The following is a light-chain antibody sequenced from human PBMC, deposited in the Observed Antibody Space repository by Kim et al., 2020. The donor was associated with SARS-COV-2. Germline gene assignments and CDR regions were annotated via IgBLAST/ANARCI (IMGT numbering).Light chain of an antibody. Sequence: SLGERSTLSCRAGQSVSSSDLAWYQHKPGHAPRLLIVGASSRATGIPDRFSGSVSGTDFTLTISRLEPEDFAVYYCQQYGSSPRTFGQGTKVDIK. CDR3: QQYGSSPRT. V-gene: IGKV3-20*01. CDR1: QSVSSSD. CDR2: GAS. J-gene: IGKJ1*01.